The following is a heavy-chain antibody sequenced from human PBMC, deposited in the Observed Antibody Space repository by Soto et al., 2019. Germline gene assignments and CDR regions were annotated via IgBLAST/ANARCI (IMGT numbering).Heavy chain of an antibody. J-gene: IGHJ4*02. Sequence: EVQLVESGGGLVQPGGSLRLSCAASGLIFSNYKMHWVRQAPGKGLVWVSRISTDGSITDYADSVKGRFTVSRDNAKNTLYLQMNSLRVYETAVYHCARDPNCVPYWGQGTLGIVS. V-gene: IGHV3-74*01. CDR1: GLIFSNYK. D-gene: IGHD2-21*01. CDR3: ARDPNCVPY. CDR2: ISTDGSIT.